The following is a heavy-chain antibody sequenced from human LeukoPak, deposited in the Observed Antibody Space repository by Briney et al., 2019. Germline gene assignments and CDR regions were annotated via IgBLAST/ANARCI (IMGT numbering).Heavy chain of an antibody. CDR3: AKHAGTTRQTKDY. V-gene: IGHV3-21*04. CDR1: GFTFSSYS. Sequence: GGSLRLSCAASGFTFSSYSLNWVRQAPGKGLEWVSSISGSSGYIYYADSVKGRFTISRDNAKNSLYLQMNSLRAEDTAVYYCAKHAGTTRQTKDYWGQGTLVTVSS. J-gene: IGHJ4*02. D-gene: IGHD1-1*01. CDR2: ISGSSGYI.